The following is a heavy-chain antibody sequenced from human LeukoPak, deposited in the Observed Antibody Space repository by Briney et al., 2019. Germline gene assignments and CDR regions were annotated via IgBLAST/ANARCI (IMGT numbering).Heavy chain of an antibody. D-gene: IGHD3-3*01. CDR2: IIPILGIA. CDR1: GGTFSSYA. J-gene: IGHJ5*02. V-gene: IGHV1-69*04. Sequence: SVKVSCKASGGTFSSYAIIWVRQAPGQGLEWMGRIIPILGIANYAQKFQGRVTITADKSTSTAYMELGSLRSEDTAVYYCARDENYDFWSGYPTNNWFDPWGQGTLVTVSS. CDR3: ARDENYDFWSGYPTNNWFDP.